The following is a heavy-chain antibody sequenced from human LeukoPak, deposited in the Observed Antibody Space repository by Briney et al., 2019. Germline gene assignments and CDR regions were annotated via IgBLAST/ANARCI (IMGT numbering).Heavy chain of an antibody. Sequence: GRSLRLSCATSGFTFSSYGMHWVRQAPGKGLEWVAVIAYDGSGINYADSVRGRFTTSRDNAKNTLYLQMNSLRGEDTAVYYCTKVISYYYGSGSHDSDYWGQGTLVTVSS. CDR2: IAYDGSGI. J-gene: IGHJ4*02. CDR1: GFTFSSYG. CDR3: TKVISYYYGSGSHDSDY. V-gene: IGHV3-30*18. D-gene: IGHD3-10*01.